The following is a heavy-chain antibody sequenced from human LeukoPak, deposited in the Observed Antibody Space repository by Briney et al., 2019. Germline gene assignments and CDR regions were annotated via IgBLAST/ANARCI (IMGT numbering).Heavy chain of an antibody. Sequence: GGSLRLSCAASGYTFSSYSMNWVRQAPGEGLEWVSSISDSGDNTYSADSVKGRFTISRDNSKNTLYLQMNSLRGEDTAIYFCAKGISYSISPGTDYWGQGTLVTVSS. CDR3: AKGISYSISPGTDY. J-gene: IGHJ4*02. V-gene: IGHV3-23*01. CDR2: ISDSGDNT. D-gene: IGHD6-6*01. CDR1: GYTFSSYS.